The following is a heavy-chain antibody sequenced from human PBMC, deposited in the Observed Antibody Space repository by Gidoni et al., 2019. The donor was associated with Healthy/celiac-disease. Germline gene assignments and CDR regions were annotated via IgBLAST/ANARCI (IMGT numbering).Heavy chain of an antibody. D-gene: IGHD3-22*01. CDR3: ARDIYYDNNAFDI. CDR2: IYSGGST. V-gene: IGHV3-53*02. J-gene: IGHJ3*02. Sequence: EVQLVETGGGLIQPGGSLRLSCAASGFTVSSNYMSWVRQAPGKGLEWVSVIYSGGSTYYADSVKGRFTISRDNSKNTLYLQMNSLRAEDTAVYYCARDIYYDNNAFDIWGQGTMVTVSS. CDR1: GFTVSSNY.